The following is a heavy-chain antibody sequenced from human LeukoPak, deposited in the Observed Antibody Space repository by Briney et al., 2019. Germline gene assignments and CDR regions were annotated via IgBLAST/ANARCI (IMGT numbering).Heavy chain of an antibody. V-gene: IGHV3-74*01. CDR2: IDIDGTDT. Sequence: GESLRLSCGASGFTFNSYWFHWVRQAPGKGLVWVSRIDIDGTDTIYADSVKGRFAISRDNAKNTLYLQVDSLRAEDTAVYYCARGGYFHGFDIWGQGTMVTVSS. J-gene: IGHJ3*02. CDR3: ARGGYFHGFDI. D-gene: IGHD5-12*01. CDR1: GFTFNSYW.